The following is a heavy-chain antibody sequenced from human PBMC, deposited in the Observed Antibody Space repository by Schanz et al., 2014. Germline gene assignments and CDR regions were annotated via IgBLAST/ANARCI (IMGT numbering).Heavy chain of an antibody. V-gene: IGHV3-11*01. D-gene: IGHD6-19*01. CDR2: ITRQGTT. J-gene: IGHJ4*02. CDR1: GFTFSDYY. CDR3: AKDHPSSGWPAFDV. Sequence: QVQLVDSGGGLVKPGGSLRLSCAASGFTFSDYYMTWMRQAPGKGLEWVSGITRQGTTYYADFVKGRFSISRDLSSNTLYLQMNSLRADDSAIYYCAKDHPSSGWPAFDVWGQGTLVAVSA.